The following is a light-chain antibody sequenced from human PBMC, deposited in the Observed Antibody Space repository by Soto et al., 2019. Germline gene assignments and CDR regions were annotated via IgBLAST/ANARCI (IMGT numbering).Light chain of an antibody. CDR1: QSVGSD. CDR3: QQRSSWPLT. Sequence: EIVLTQSPATLSLSPGERATLSCGASQSVGSDLAWYQQKPGQAPRLIIYDASKRATGIPGRFSGIGSGADFTLTITSLEPEDFAVYYCQQRSSWPLTFGQGTRLEIK. CDR2: DAS. V-gene: IGKV3-11*01. J-gene: IGKJ5*01.